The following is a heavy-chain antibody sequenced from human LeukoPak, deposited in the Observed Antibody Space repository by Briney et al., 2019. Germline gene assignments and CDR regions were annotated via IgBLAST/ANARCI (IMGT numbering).Heavy chain of an antibody. D-gene: IGHD5-18*01. V-gene: IGHV3-30*18. Sequence: GGSLRLSCAASGFTFSNYGIHWVRQAPGKGLEWVAVISYDGSNKYYADSVKGRCTISRDKSKNTVCLQMNSLRAEDTAVYYCAKEAGYSYGFDYWGQGTLVTVSS. CDR2: ISYDGSNK. CDR3: AKEAGYSYGFDY. J-gene: IGHJ4*02. CDR1: GFTFSNYG.